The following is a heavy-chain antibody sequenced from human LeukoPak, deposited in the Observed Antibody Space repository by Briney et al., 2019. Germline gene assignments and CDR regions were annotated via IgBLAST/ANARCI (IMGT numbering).Heavy chain of an antibody. CDR2: IRNDESNK. J-gene: IGHJ4*02. CDR3: AKVIGGSSAWYAIGFDY. Sequence: GGSLRLSCAVSGFTLRTYGMHWVRQAPGKGLEWVAFIRNDESNKYYADSVKGRFTISRDNSKNTLYLQMNSLRAEDTAVYFCAKVIGGSSAWYAIGFDYWGQGTLVTVSS. CDR1: GFTLRTYG. V-gene: IGHV3-30*02. D-gene: IGHD2-15*01.